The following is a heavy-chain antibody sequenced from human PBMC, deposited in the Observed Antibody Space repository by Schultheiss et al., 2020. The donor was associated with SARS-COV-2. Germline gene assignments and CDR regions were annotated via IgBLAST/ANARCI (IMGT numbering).Heavy chain of an antibody. J-gene: IGHJ4*02. CDR1: GGSISSYY. V-gene: IGHV4-4*07. Sequence: SETLSLTCTVSGGSISSYYWSWIRQPAGKGLEWIGRIDTSGTTSYNTSLKSRVTISVDTSKNQFSLKLSSVTAADTAVYYCARGGGYCSSTSCPSGDYWGQGTLVTVSS. CDR2: IDTSGTT. CDR3: ARGGGYCSSTSCPSGDY. D-gene: IGHD2-2*01.